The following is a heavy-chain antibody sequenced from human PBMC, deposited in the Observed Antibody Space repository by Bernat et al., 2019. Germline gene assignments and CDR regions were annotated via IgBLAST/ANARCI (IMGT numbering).Heavy chain of an antibody. J-gene: IGHJ4*02. CDR2: ISSSGSTI. CDR3: VREALSEQWLVPDFDY. CDR1: GFTFSSYE. V-gene: IGHV3-48*03. Sequence: EVQLVESGGGLVQPGGSLRLSCAASGFTFSSYEMNWVRQAPGKGLEWVSYISSSGSTIYYADSVKGRFTISRDNAKNSLYLQMNSLRAEDTAVYYCVREALSEQWLVPDFDYWGQGTLVTVSS. D-gene: IGHD6-19*01.